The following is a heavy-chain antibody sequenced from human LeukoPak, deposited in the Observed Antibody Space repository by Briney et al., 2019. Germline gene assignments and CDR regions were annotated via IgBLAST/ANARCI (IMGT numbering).Heavy chain of an antibody. CDR1: GGSISSDVYY. Sequence: SETLSLTCTVSGGSISSDVYYWSWIRQPPGEGLEWIGYIFHGGSPYFKPSLRSRVTISEDRSKNQFSLKLSSVTAADTAVYYCAGARGLGTYGEGYYYYMDVWGKGTTVTVSS. CDR2: IFHGGSP. J-gene: IGHJ6*03. CDR3: AGARGLGTYGEGYYYYMDV. D-gene: IGHD3-10*01. V-gene: IGHV4-30-2*01.